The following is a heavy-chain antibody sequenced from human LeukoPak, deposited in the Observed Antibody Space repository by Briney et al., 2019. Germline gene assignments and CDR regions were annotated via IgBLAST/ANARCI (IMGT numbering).Heavy chain of an antibody. V-gene: IGHV1-69*04. J-gene: IGHJ5*02. Sequence: ASVKVSCNASGYTFTSYGISWVRQAPGQGLEWMGRIIPILGIANYAQKFQGRVTITADKSTSTAYMELSSLRSEDTAVYYCARDRCGGDCSSPYNWFDPWGQGTLVTVSS. CDR1: GYTFTSYG. CDR3: ARDRCGGDCSSPYNWFDP. D-gene: IGHD2-21*02. CDR2: IIPILGIA.